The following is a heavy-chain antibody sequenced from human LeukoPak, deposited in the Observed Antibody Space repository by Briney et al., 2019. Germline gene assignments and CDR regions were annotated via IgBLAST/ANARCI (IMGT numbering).Heavy chain of an antibody. D-gene: IGHD1-26*01. CDR2: IIPILGIA. V-gene: IGHV1-69*04. J-gene: IGHJ4*02. CDR3: ARDGIVGAIPFDY. CDR1: GGTFSSYA. Sequence: SVKVSCKASGGTFSSYAISWVRQAPGQGLEWMGRIIPILGIANYAQKFQGRVTITADKSTSTAYMELSSLRSEDTAVYYCARDGIVGAIPFDYWGQGTLVTVSS.